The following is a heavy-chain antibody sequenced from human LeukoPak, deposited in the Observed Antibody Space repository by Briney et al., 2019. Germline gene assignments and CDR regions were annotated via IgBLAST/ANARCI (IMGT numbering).Heavy chain of an antibody. CDR2: IIPIFGTA. Sequence: ASVKVSCKASGGTFSSYAISWVRQAPGQGLEWMGGIIPIFGTANYAQKFQGRVTITADKSTSTAYMELSSLRSEDTAVYYCAAARGYSYWDIDYWGQGTLVTVSS. J-gene: IGHJ4*02. D-gene: IGHD5-18*01. CDR3: AAARGYSYWDIDY. V-gene: IGHV1-69*06. CDR1: GGTFSSYA.